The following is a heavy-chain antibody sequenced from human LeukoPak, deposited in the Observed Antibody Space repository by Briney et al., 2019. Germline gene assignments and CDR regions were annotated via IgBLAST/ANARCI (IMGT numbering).Heavy chain of an antibody. J-gene: IGHJ5*02. CDR3: AGTGIRNWFDP. V-gene: IGHV4-39*01. Sequence: SDTLSLTCSVSGDSISTTGYFWVWIRQSPGRDLEWIGSIFKSGNTFYNMSLKSRVTISVDTSKNEFSLNLTSVTASDTAVYYCAGTGIRNWFDPWGQGILVTVSS. D-gene: IGHD1-14*01. CDR2: IFKSGNT. CDR1: GDSISTTGYF.